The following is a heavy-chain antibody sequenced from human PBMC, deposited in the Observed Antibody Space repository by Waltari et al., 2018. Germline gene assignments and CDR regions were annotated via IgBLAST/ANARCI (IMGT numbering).Heavy chain of an antibody. CDR3: ARGREPGLVVLPADV. D-gene: IGHD2-2*01. CDR2: IFPCLDVT. CDR1: GGTFSNYA. J-gene: IGHJ6*02. V-gene: IGHV1-69*09. Sequence: QVQLVQSEAEVKKPGSSVKVSCRASGGTFSNYAINWVRLAPGQGLEWMGRIFPCLDVTKYAGTFQGRVTFTADQSTGTAFMELSSLRSDDTAVYYWARGREPGLVVLPADVWGQGTTVTVAS.